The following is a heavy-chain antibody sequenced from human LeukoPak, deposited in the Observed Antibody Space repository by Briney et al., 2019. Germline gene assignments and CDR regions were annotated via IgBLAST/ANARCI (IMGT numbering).Heavy chain of an antibody. V-gene: IGHV1-8*01. CDR1: GYTFTSYD. CDR2: MSPSNGYA. CDR3: ARVTSGARYNWFDA. J-gene: IGHJ5*02. D-gene: IGHD1-26*01. Sequence: GASVKVSCKASGYTFTSYDINWLGQATGQGLEWLGYMSPSNGYAEFGQRFQGRVTMTRNTSTSTAYMELSSLRSEDTAVYYCARVTSGARYNWFDAWGPGTLVTVSS.